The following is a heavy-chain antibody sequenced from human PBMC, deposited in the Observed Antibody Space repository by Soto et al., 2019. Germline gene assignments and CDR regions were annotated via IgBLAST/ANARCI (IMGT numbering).Heavy chain of an antibody. V-gene: IGHV1-69*12. CDR3: AIEVAADGTFREDVVDI. Sequence: QVQLVQSGAEVKKPGSSVKVSCKASGGTFSNHAINWVRQAPGQGLEWMGRIIPIFTTTNYAQKFQGRVTITADESTIKAYMELSILKHDDTAVYYCAIEVAADGTFREDVVDIWGQGTMVTVSS. CDR2: IIPIFTTT. J-gene: IGHJ3*02. D-gene: IGHD6-13*01. CDR1: GGTFSNHA.